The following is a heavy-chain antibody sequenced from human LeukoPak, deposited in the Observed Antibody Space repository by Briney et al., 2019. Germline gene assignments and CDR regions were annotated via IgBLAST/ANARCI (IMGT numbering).Heavy chain of an antibody. CDR1: NGSITSTSY. D-gene: IGHD4-17*01. CDR2: TSSGGSA. V-gene: IGHV4-39*01. J-gene: IGHJ4*02. CDR3: ARQGGGDFVDS. Sequence: SETLSLTCFVSNGSITSTSYWAWIRQSPGKGLEWIGTTSSGGSANYKTSLKSRVTISVDTSKTQLSLRLTSVTAADTAVYYCARQGGGDFVDSWGQGTLVSVS.